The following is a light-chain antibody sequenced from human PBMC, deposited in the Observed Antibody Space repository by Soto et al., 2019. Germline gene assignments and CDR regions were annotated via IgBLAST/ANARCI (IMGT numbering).Light chain of an antibody. Sequence: DIQMTQSPSTLSASVGERVTITCRASQSVSNWLAWYQQKPGKAPNLLIYDVSSLESGVPSRFSGSGSETEFILTISSLQPDDFATYYCQQYDSYSWTFGQGTKVDIK. CDR3: QQYDSYSWT. CDR1: QSVSNW. J-gene: IGKJ1*01. V-gene: IGKV1-5*01. CDR2: DVS.